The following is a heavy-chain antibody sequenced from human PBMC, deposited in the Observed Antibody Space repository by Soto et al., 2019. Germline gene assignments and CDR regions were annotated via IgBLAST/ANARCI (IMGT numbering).Heavy chain of an antibody. Sequence: QVQLVQSGAEVKKPGASVRVSCKAPGYTFTSYGVSWVRQAPGQGLEWMGWISAYNGNTKYAQKLQGRLTMTTDTSTSTAYMELRSLRSDDTAMYYCARHPALHVDTVQKFDYWGQGTLVTVSS. CDR3: ARHPALHVDTVQKFDY. J-gene: IGHJ4*02. CDR2: ISAYNGNT. V-gene: IGHV1-18*04. D-gene: IGHD5-18*01. CDR1: GYTFTSYG.